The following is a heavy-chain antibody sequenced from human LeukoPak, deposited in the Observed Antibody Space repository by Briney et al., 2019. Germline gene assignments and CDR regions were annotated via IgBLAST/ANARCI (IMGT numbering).Heavy chain of an antibody. V-gene: IGHV3-11*01. Sequence: GGSLRLSCAASGFTFSDYYMSWIRQAPGKGLEWVSYISSSGSTIYYADSVKGRFTISRDNAKNSLYLQMNSLRAEDTAVYYCARRIRSRLSFSNYYYYYMDVWGKGTTVTVSS. J-gene: IGHJ6*03. D-gene: IGHD2/OR15-2a*01. CDR3: ARRIRSRLSFSNYYYYYMDV. CDR1: GFTFSDYY. CDR2: ISSSGSTI.